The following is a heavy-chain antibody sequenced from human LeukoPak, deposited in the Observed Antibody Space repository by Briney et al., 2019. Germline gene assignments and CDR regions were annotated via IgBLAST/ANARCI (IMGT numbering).Heavy chain of an antibody. CDR1: GYTFTTYY. CDR3: ARDGEVASSYGYYYYYMDV. Sequence: ASVTVSCKACGYTFTTYYMHWVRPAPAQGRAWMGLINPCGGSTSYAQKFQGRVTMTRDTSTSTVYMELSSLRSEDTAVYYCARDGEVASSYGYYYYYMDVWGRGTTVTVSS. D-gene: IGHD5-18*01. CDR2: INPCGGST. J-gene: IGHJ6*03. V-gene: IGHV1-46*01.